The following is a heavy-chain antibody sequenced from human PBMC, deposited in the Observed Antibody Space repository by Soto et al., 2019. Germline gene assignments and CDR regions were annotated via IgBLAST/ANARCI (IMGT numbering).Heavy chain of an antibody. CDR1: GFTFSSYA. D-gene: IGHD3-3*01. V-gene: IGHV3-30-3*01. J-gene: IGHJ6*02. CDR2: ISYDGSNK. CDR3: ARDVYDFWSGYSYYYGMDV. Sequence: SLRLSGAASGFTFSSYAMHWVLQSPGKALGWVAVISYDGSNKYYADSVKGRFTLSRDNSNTTLYLQMNSLSAEDTAVYYCARDVYDFWSGYSYYYGMDVWGQGTTVTVSS.